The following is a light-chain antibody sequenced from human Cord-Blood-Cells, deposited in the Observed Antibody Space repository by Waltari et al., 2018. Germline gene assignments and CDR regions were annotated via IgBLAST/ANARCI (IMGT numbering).Light chain of an antibody. CDR1: QSVSSSY. J-gene: IGKJ1*01. CDR3: QHYGSSPWT. CDR2: GAS. V-gene: IGKV3-20*01. Sequence: EIVLTQSPGTLSLSPGERAPLSCRASQSVSSSYLAWYQQKPGQAPRLLIYGASSRATGIPDRFSGSGSGTDFTLTISRLEPEDFAVYYCQHYGSSPWTFGQGTKVEIK.